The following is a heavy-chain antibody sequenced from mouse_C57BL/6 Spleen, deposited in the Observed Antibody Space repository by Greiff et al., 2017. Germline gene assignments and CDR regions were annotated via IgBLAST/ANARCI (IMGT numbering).Heavy chain of an antibody. J-gene: IGHJ2*01. Sequence: VKLVESGAELVRPGASVTLSCKASGYTFTDYEMHWVKQTPVHGLEWIGAIDPETGGTAHNQKFKGKAILTADKSSSTAYMALRSLTSEACAVYYRTKWEYYGSLDYWGQGTPPTGAS. D-gene: IGHD1-1*01. CDR1: GYTFTDYE. V-gene: IGHV1-15*01. CDR2: IDPETGGT. CDR3: TKWEYYGSLDY.